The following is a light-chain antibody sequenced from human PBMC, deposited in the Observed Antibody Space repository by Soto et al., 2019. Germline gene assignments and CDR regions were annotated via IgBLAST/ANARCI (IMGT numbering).Light chain of an antibody. V-gene: IGKV1-39*01. CDR1: QTISTY. Sequence: DIQMTQSPSSVSASVGDTVTISCRASQTISTYLHWYQHKPGKVPRLLISDVSTLQSGVPGRCRGSGSETEFPLTITYLQPEDFGTYYCQQGYSIHALTFGGGTKVELK. CDR3: QQGYSIHALT. CDR2: DVS. J-gene: IGKJ4*01.